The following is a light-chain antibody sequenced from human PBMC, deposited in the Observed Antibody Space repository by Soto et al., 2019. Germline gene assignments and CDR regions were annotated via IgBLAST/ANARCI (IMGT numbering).Light chain of an antibody. Sequence: QSVLTQPPSASGTPGQRVTISCSGSSSNIGSNTVSWYLQLPGTAPKFLIYSNNQRPSGVPARSSGSKSGASASLAISGLQSEDEADYYCASWDDSLSGLVFGGGTKLTVL. CDR3: ASWDDSLSGLV. CDR2: SNN. J-gene: IGLJ3*02. V-gene: IGLV1-44*01. CDR1: SSNIGSNT.